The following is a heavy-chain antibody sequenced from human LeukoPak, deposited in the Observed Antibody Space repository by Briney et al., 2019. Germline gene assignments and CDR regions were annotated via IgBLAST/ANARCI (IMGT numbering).Heavy chain of an antibody. V-gene: IGHV3-9*01. CDR1: GFTFDDYA. CDR3: AKGLRRLSDAFDI. CDR2: ISWNSGSI. J-gene: IGHJ3*02. Sequence: GGSLRLSCAASGFTFDDYAMHWVRQAPGKGLEWVSGISWNSGSIGYADSVKGRFTSSGDNAKNSLYLQMNSLRAEDTALYYCAKGLRRLSDAFDIWGQGTMVTVSS. D-gene: IGHD3-3*01.